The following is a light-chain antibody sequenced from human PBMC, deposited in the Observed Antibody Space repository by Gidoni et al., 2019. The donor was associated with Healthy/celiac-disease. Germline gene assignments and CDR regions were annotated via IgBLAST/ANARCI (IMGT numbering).Light chain of an antibody. V-gene: IGKV1-39*01. CDR2: AAS. Sequence: DIQMTQSPSSLSASVGDRVTITCRASQSISSYLNWYQQKPGKAPKLLIYAASRLQSGVPSRFSGRGSGTDFTLTISSLQPEDFATYYCQQSYSTPAFGQGTKLEIK. J-gene: IGKJ2*01. CDR1: QSISSY. CDR3: QQSYSTPA.